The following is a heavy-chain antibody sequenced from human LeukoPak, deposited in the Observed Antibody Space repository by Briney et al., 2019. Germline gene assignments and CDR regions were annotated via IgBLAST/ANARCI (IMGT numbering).Heavy chain of an antibody. CDR2: IIPIFGTA. Sequence: SVKVSCKASGGTFSSYAISWVRQAPGQGLEWMGGIIPIFGTANYAQKFQGRVTITADESTSTAYMELSSLRSEDTAVYYCAREGAGVQLWHTQIYFDYWGQGSLVTVSS. CDR1: GGTFSSYA. J-gene: IGHJ4*02. V-gene: IGHV1-69*01. D-gene: IGHD5-18*01. CDR3: AREGAGVQLWHTQIYFDY.